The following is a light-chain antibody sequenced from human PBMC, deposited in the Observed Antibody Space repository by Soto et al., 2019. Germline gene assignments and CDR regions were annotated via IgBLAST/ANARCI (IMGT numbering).Light chain of an antibody. J-gene: IGLJ2*01. V-gene: IGLV4-69*01. CDR3: QTWGTGIVV. CDR1: GGHSSYA. CDR2: LNSDGSH. Sequence: QSVLTQSPSASASLGASVKLTCTLSGGHSSYAIAWHQQQPEKGPRDLVKLNSDGSHSKGDGIPDRFSGSSSGAERYLSFSSLQSEDGADYYCQTWGTGIVVFGGGTKLTVL.